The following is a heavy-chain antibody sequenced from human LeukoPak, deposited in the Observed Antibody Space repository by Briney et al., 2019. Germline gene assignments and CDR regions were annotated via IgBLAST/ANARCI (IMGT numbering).Heavy chain of an antibody. CDR3: AREGEGAAGFDY. CDR1: GGSISSYY. Sequence: SETLSLTCTVSGGSISSYYWSWIRQPPGKGLEWIGYIYYSGSTYYNPSLKSRVTISVDTSKNQFSLKLSSVTAADTAVYYCAREGEGAAGFDYWGQGTLVTVSS. V-gene: IGHV4-59*12. J-gene: IGHJ4*02. D-gene: IGHD6-13*01. CDR2: IYYSGST.